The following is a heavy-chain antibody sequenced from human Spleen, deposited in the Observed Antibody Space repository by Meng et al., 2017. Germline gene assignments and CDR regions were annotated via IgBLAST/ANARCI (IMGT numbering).Heavy chain of an antibody. V-gene: IGHV4-39*07. D-gene: IGHD1-26*01. CDR2: IYYSGSTRT. CDR3: AAGVGYGGFL. J-gene: IGHJ4*02. Sequence: QLQLQESGPGLVKPSETLSLTCTVSGGSIRSSSHYWGLIRQPPGKGLEWIGSIYYSGSTRTHFNPSLKSRVTMSVDTSKNQFSLKLTSVTATDTAVYYCAAGVGYGGFLWGQGTLVTVSS. CDR1: GGSIRSSSHY.